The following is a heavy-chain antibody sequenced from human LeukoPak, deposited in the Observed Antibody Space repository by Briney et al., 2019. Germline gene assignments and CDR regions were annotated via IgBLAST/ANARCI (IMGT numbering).Heavy chain of an antibody. CDR3: ARAGGGYGSGPWDMDV. D-gene: IGHD3-10*01. CDR1: GGSISSYY. Sequence: PSETLSLTCTVSGGSISSYYWSWIRQPPGKGLEWIGYIYYSGSTNYNPSLKSRVTISVDTSKNQFSLKLSSVTAADTAVYYCARAGGGYGSGPWDMDVWGKGTTVTISS. CDR2: IYYSGST. V-gene: IGHV4-59*01. J-gene: IGHJ6*03.